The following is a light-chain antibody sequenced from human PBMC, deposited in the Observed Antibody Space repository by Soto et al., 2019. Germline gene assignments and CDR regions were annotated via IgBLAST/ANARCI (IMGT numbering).Light chain of an antibody. CDR1: QSVSSSY. V-gene: IGKV3-20*01. Sequence: ETVMTQSPGTLSVSLGERATLSCRASQSVSSSYLAWYQQKPGQAPRLLMSGAPSRATGIPDRFIGSGSGTDFTLTITRLEPEDFAVFYCQQYGSSPGTFGQGTKVDNK. CDR2: GAP. J-gene: IGKJ1*01. CDR3: QQYGSSPGT.